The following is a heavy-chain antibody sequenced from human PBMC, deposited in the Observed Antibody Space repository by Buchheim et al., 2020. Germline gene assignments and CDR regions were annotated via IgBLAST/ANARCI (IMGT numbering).Heavy chain of an antibody. V-gene: IGHV4-34*01. D-gene: IGHD2-2*01. CDR1: GGSFSGYY. CDR3: ASSKGYCSSTSCYHSFWFDP. CDR2: INHSGST. J-gene: IGHJ5*02. Sequence: QVQLQQWGAGLLKPSETLSLTCAVYGGSFSGYYWSWIRQPPGKGLEWIGEINHSGSTNYNPSLKSRVTISVDTSKNQFSLKLSSVTAADTAVYYCASSKGYCSSTSCYHSFWFDPWGQGTL.